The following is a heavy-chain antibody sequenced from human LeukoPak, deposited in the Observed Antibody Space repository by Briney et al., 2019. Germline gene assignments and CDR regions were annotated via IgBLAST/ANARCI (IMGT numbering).Heavy chain of an antibody. CDR3: ARDGTYYDFWSGYYNPGYFQH. J-gene: IGHJ1*01. CDR1: GGTFSSYA. Sequence: ASVKVSGKASGGTFSSYAISWVRQAPGQGLEWMGGIIPIFGTANYAQKFQGRVTITADESTSTAYMELSSLRSEDTAVYYCARDGTYYDFWSGYYNPGYFQHWGQGTLVTVSS. CDR2: IIPIFGTA. V-gene: IGHV1-69*01. D-gene: IGHD3-3*01.